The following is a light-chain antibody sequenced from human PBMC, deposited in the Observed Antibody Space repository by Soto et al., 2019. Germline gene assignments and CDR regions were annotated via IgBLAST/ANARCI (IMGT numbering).Light chain of an antibody. V-gene: IGLV2-14*01. J-gene: IGLJ3*02. CDR2: EVT. Sequence: QSALTQPASVSGSPGQSITISCTGTSSDVGGYDYVSWYQQHPGKAPKLMIYEVTNRPSGVSNRFSGSKYANTASLTISGLQTEDEADYYCSSFTTITTLVFGGGTKLTVL. CDR1: SSDVGGYDY. CDR3: SSFTTITTLV.